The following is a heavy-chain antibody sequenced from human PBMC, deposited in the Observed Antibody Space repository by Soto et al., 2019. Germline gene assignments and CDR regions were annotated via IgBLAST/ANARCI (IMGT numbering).Heavy chain of an antibody. D-gene: IGHD2-2*01. V-gene: IGHV3-33*01. CDR3: ARDRLVPYGYGMDV. CDR1: GFTFRSYG. CDR2: IWFDGSNK. J-gene: IGHJ6*02. Sequence: QMQLVESGGGVVPPGSSLRLSCAASGFTFRSYGIHWVRQAPGKGLEWVALIWFDGSNKYFVDSVKGRFAVSRDNSKNPLYRQMNSLRVEDTAVYYCARDRLVPYGYGMDVWGQGTTFTVS.